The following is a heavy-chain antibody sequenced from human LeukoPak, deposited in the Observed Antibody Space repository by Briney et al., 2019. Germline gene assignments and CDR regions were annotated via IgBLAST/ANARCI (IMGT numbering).Heavy chain of an antibody. V-gene: IGHV3-23*01. D-gene: IGHD5-18*01. CDR2: ISGNGGTT. CDR1: GFTFNTYA. J-gene: IGHJ4*02. Sequence: GGSLRLSCAASGFTFNTYAMSWVRQPPGKGLEWVSGISGNGGTTYYPDSVTGRFTISKDISKSTLYLQINSLRAEDTAIYYCAKMYGYSYGHIDYWGQGTLVTVST. CDR3: AKMYGYSYGHIDY.